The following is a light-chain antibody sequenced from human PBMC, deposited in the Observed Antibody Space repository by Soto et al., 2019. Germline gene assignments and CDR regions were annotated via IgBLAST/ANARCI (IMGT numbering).Light chain of an antibody. V-gene: IGKV1-39*01. CDR3: QQSYSHLIT. CDR2: SAS. J-gene: IGKJ5*01. Sequence: DIQMTQSPSSLSASVGDRVNITCRASQTISRSLNWYQQKPGRAPKLLIHSASTLQSGVPSRFSGGGSGTHFTLSINRLQPEDFATYYCQQSYSHLITFGQGTRLEIK. CDR1: QTISRS.